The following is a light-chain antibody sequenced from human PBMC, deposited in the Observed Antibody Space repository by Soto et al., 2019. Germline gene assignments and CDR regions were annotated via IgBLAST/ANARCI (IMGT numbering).Light chain of an antibody. CDR1: QTISSW. V-gene: IGKV1-5*01. J-gene: IGKJ1*01. CDR3: QQYYSYPRT. CDR2: DAS. Sequence: DIQMTQSPSTLSGSVGDRVTITCRASQTISSWLAWYQQKPGKAPKLLIYDASSLESGVPSRFSGSGSGTEFTLTISSLQSEDFATYYCQQYYSYPRTFGQGTKVDI.